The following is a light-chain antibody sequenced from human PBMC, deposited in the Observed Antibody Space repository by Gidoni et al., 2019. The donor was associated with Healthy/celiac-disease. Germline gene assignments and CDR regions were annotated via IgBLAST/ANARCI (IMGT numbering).Light chain of an antibody. CDR2: AAS. J-gene: IGKJ3*01. Sequence: DIQLTQSPSFLSASVGDRVTITCRASQGISSYLAWYQQKPGKAPKLLNYAASTLQSGVPSRFSCSGSGTEFTLTISSLQPEDFATYYCQQLNTYPFTFXPXTKVDIK. CDR3: QQLNTYPFT. V-gene: IGKV1-9*01. CDR1: QGISSY.